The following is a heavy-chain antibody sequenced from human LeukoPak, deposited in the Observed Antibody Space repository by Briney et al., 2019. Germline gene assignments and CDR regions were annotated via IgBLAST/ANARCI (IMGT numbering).Heavy chain of an antibody. V-gene: IGHV4-34*01. CDR2: INHSGST. CDR1: GGSFSGYY. CDR3: ARGEYYGSGSYFGY. D-gene: IGHD3-10*01. Sequence: SETLSLTCAVYGGSFSGYYWSWIRQPPGKGLEWIGEINHSGSTNYNPSLKSRVTISVDTSKNQFSLKLSSVTAADTAVYYCARGEYYGSGSYFGYWGQGTLVTVSS. J-gene: IGHJ4*02.